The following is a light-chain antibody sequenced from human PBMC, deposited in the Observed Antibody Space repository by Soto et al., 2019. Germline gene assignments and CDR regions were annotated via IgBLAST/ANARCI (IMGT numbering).Light chain of an antibody. V-gene: IGKV3-20*01. CDR3: QQYEDSPSPRWT. CDR1: QSVKNRW. Sequence: EIVLTQSPGTLSLSPGERATLSCRASQSVKNRWIAWYQQKPGQAPRLLMYGASSRAPGLPDRISGSGSGTDFTLTISRLEPEDFAVYYCQQYEDSPSPRWTFGQGTRVEI. CDR2: GAS. J-gene: IGKJ1*01.